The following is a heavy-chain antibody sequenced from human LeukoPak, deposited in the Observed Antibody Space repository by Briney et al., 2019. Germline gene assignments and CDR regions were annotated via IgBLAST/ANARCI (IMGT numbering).Heavy chain of an antibody. V-gene: IGHV4-34*01. CDR1: GGSCSGYY. J-gene: IGHJ6*02. CDR2: INHSEST. D-gene: IGHD3-10*01. Sequence: PSETLSLTCAVYGGSCSGYYWSWIRQPPGKELEWIGEINHSESTNYNPSLKSRVTISVDTSKNQFSLKLSSVTAADTAVYYCARGEFNMVRGAKRTRPGMDVWGQGTTVTVSS. CDR3: ARGEFNMVRGAKRTRPGMDV.